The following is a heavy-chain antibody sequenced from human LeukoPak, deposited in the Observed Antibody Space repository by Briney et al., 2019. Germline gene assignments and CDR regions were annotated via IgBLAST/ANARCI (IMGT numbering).Heavy chain of an antibody. Sequence: HPGGSLRLSCAASGFTFSSYSMNWVRQAPGKGLEWVSRITSDGSSTIYADSVKGRFTISRDNAKSTVYLQMNSLRAEDTAVYFCARDRYYIFDYWGQGAPVTVSS. J-gene: IGHJ4*02. CDR1: GFTFSSYS. CDR3: ARDRYYIFDY. D-gene: IGHD3-10*01. CDR2: ITSDGSST. V-gene: IGHV3-74*01.